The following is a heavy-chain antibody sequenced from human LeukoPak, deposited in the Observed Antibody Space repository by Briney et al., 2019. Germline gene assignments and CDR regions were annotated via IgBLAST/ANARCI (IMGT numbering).Heavy chain of an antibody. D-gene: IGHD1-7*01. J-gene: IGHJ4*02. CDR2: INPYGSGK. CDR1: GFTFNNYW. Sequence: GGSLRLSCAASGFTFNNYWMTWVRQAPGKGLEWVANINPYGSGKDYVDSVKGRFTFSRENAKSSLYLQINSLRAEDTAVYYCARHENWNFPYWGQGTLVTVSS. CDR3: ARHENWNFPY. V-gene: IGHV3-7*01.